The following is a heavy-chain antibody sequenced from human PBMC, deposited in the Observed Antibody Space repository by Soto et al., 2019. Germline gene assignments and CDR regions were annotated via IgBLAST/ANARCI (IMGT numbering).Heavy chain of an antibody. CDR1: GFSLSTSGVG. V-gene: IGHV2-5*01. Sequence: SGPTLVNPTQTLTLTCTFSGFSLSTSGVGVGWIRQPPGKALEWLALIYWNDDKRYSPSLKSRLTITKDTSKNQVVLTMTNMDPVDTATYYCALTNWNYGADAFDIWGQGTMVTVSS. J-gene: IGHJ3*02. CDR2: IYWNDDK. D-gene: IGHD1-7*01. CDR3: ALTNWNYGADAFDI.